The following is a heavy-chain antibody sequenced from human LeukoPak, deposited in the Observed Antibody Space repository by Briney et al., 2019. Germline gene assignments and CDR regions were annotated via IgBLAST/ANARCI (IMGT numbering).Heavy chain of an antibody. CDR1: GGSITTYNW. V-gene: IGHV4-4*02. D-gene: IGHD1-26*01. Sequence: SETLSLTCAVSGGSITTYNWWSLLRPPPGKGLEWIGEFHLNGATNYNPSLERRFTMSIDNSNNHLSLEVTSVNAADNALYYCTRESGAFSPFGFWGQGTLVTVSS. J-gene: IGHJ4*02. CDR2: FHLNGAT. CDR3: TRESGAFSPFGF.